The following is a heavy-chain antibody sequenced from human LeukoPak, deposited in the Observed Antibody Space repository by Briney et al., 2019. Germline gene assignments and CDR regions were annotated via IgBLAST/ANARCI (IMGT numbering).Heavy chain of an antibody. Sequence: GGSLRLSCAASGFTFSNAWMSWVRQAPGKGLEWVGRIKSKTDGGTTDYAAPVKGRFTISRDDSKNTLYLQMNSLKTQDTAVYYCTTDYSKWLAPDYWGRGTLVTVSS. D-gene: IGHD6-19*01. J-gene: IGHJ4*02. V-gene: IGHV3-15*01. CDR3: TTDYSKWLAPDY. CDR1: GFTFSNAW. CDR2: IKSKTDGGTT.